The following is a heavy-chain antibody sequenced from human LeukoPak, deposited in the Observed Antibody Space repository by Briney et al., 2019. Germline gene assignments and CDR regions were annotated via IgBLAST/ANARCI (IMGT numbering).Heavy chain of an antibody. D-gene: IGHD1-26*01. V-gene: IGHV3-23*01. CDR3: ARGPSGSYSYYYYYYMDV. J-gene: IGHJ6*03. Sequence: GRSLRLSCAASGFTFSSYAMHWVRQAPGKGLEWVSVISGSGGSTYYADSVKDRFTISRDNSKNTLYLQMNSLRAEDTAVYYCARGPSGSYSYYYYYYMDVWGKGTTVTVSS. CDR2: ISGSGGST. CDR1: GFTFSSYA.